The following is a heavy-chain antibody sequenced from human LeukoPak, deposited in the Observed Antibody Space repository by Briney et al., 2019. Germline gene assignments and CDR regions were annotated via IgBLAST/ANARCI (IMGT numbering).Heavy chain of an antibody. CDR3: ARVGDRFLEWLAYFDY. CDR1: GGTFSSYA. J-gene: IGHJ4*02. D-gene: IGHD3-3*01. Sequence: GASVKVSCKASGGTFSSYAISWVRQAPGQGLEWMGGIIPIFGTANYAQKFQGRVTITADKSTSTAYMELSRLRSDDTAVYYCARVGDRFLEWLAYFDYWGQGTLVTVSS. CDR2: IIPIFGTA. V-gene: IGHV1-69*06.